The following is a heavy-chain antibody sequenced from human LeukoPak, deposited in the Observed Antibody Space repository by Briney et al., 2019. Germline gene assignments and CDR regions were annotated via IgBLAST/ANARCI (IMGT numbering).Heavy chain of an antibody. CDR1: GFSLSDHY. D-gene: IGHD1-1*01. J-gene: IGHJ3*01. V-gene: IGHV3-11*04. Sequence: GGSLRLSCVGSGFSLSDHYMGWIRQGPGQGLEWVAYRGLTDTTVYYADSARGRFTVSRDKAHNSFHLHMDRLTVEDTAVYYCAREGFTGVSLRAFDVWGQATMVTVSS. CDR2: RGLTDTTV. CDR3: AREGFTGVSLRAFDV.